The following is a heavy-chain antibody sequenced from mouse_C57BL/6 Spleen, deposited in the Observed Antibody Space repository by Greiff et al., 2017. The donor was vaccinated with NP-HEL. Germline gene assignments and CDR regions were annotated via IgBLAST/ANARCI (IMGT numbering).Heavy chain of an antibody. Sequence: EVQLVESEGGLVQPGSSMKLSCTASGFTFSDYYMAWVRQVPEKGLEWVANINYDGSSTYYLDSLKSRFTISRDNATNILYLQMSSLKSEDTAKYYFAKEDYGSSYGGCFDVWGKGTTVTVSS. J-gene: IGHJ1*03. CDR3: AKEDYGSSYGGCFDV. CDR2: INYDGSST. CDR1: GFTFSDYY. D-gene: IGHD1-1*01. V-gene: IGHV5-16*01.